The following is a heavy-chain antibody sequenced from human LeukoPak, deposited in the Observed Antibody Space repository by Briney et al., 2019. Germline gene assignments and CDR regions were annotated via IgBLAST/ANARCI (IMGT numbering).Heavy chain of an antibody. CDR1: GFTFSSYC. CDR2: IKQDGSEK. CDR3: ARDGHDLNWFDP. V-gene: IGHV3-7*01. Sequence: GGSLRLSCAASGFTFSSYCMSWVRHAPGKGLEWVANIKQDGSEKYYVNSVKGRFTISRDNAKNSLYLQMNSLRAEDTAVYNCARDGHDLNWFDPWGKGTLVTVSS. J-gene: IGHJ5*02. D-gene: IGHD3-3*01.